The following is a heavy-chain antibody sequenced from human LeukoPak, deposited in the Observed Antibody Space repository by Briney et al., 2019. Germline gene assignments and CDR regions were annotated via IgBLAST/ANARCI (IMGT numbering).Heavy chain of an antibody. J-gene: IGHJ3*02. CDR3: ARVPYYDILTGAFDI. CDR2: IYSDNT. V-gene: IGHV3-53*01. CDR1: GFTVSSNS. D-gene: IGHD3-9*01. Sequence: AGGSLRLSCTVSGFTVSSNSMSWVRQAPGKGLEWVSFIYSDNTHYSDSVKGRFTISRDNSKNTLYLQMNSLRAEDTALYHCARVPYYDILTGAFDIWGQGTMVTVSS.